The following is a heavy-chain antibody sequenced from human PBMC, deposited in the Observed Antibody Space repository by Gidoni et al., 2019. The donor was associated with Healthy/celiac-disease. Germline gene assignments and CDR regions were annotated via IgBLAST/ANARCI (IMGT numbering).Heavy chain of an antibody. D-gene: IGHD3-22*01. Sequence: EVQLLESGGGLVQPGGSLRLSCAASGFPFSSYAMSWVRQAPGKGLEWVSAISGSGGSTYYADSVKGRFTISRDNSKNTLYLQMNSLRAEDTAVYYCATDLETYYYDSSGFGDYWGQGTLVTVSS. CDR2: ISGSGGST. CDR1: GFPFSSYA. V-gene: IGHV3-23*01. CDR3: ATDLETYYYDSSGFGDY. J-gene: IGHJ4*02.